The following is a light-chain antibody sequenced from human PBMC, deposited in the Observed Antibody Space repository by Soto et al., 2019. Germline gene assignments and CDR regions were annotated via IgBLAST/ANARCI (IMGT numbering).Light chain of an antibody. V-gene: IGKV3-20*01. CDR1: QSVSSSY. J-gene: IGKJ1*01. Sequence: EIVLTQSPGTLSLSPGERATLSCRASQSVSSSYLAWYQHKPGQAPRLLIYGASSRATGIPDRFSGSGSGTDFTLTISRLESEDFAVYYCQQYGSAPQTLGQGTKVDIK. CDR3: QQYGSAPQT. CDR2: GAS.